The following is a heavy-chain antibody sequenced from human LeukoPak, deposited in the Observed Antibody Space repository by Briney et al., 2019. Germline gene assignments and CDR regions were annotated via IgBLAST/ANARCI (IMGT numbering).Heavy chain of an antibody. J-gene: IGHJ6*02. CDR2: IIPIFGTA. CDR3: ARDRYPSEYYYYYGMDV. V-gene: IGHV1-69*05. CDR1: GGTFSSYA. D-gene: IGHD1-1*01. Sequence: PVKVSCKASGGTFSSYAISWVRQAPGQGLEWMGGIIPIFGTANYAQKFQGRVTMTRDTSTSTVYMELSSLRSEDTAVYYCARDRYPSEYYYYYGMDVWGQGTTVTVSS.